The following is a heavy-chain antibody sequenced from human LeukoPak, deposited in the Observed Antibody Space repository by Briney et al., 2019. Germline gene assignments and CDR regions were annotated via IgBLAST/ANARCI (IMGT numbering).Heavy chain of an antibody. CDR2: ISYDGSNK. J-gene: IGHJ3*01. V-gene: IGHV3-30*03. Sequence: GGSLRLSCAASGFTFSSYGMHWVRQAPGKGLEGVAVISYDGSNKYYADSVKGRFTISRDNSKNTLYLQMNSLRAEDTAVCYCARWAIAATGIANAFDLWGQGTMVTVSS. CDR3: ARWAIAATGIANAFDL. D-gene: IGHD6-13*01. CDR1: GFTFSSYG.